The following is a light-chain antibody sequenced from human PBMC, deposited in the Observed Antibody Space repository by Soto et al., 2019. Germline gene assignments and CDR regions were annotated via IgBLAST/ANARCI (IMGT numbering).Light chain of an antibody. CDR2: GAS. Sequence: EIVKTQSPATLSVSPGERATLSCRASQGVTTNLAWYQQKPGQAPRLLIYGASTRATGIPARFSGSGSGTEYTRTISSLQSEDFAVYYCQQYNTWPLTFGGGTKVEIK. CDR3: QQYNTWPLT. V-gene: IGKV3-15*01. J-gene: IGKJ4*01. CDR1: QGVTTN.